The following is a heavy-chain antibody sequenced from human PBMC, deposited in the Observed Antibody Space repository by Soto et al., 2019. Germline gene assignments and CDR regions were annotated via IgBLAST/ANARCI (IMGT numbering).Heavy chain of an antibody. J-gene: IGHJ6*02. Sequence: EVQLVESGGGLVQPGGSLSLSCAASGFTVSNNYMSWVRQAPGKVLEWVSVIYSGGATYYADSVKGRFTISRDNSKNTLYLEMNSLRAEDTAVYYCARGRDTVAVTATWGQGTTVTVSS. D-gene: IGHD2-21*02. V-gene: IGHV3-66*01. CDR3: ARGRDTVAVTAT. CDR1: GFTVSNNY. CDR2: IYSGGAT.